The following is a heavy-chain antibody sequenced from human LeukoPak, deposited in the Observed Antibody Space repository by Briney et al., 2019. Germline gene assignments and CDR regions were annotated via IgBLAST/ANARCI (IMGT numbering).Heavy chain of an antibody. D-gene: IGHD4-17*01. CDR2: IYYSGST. CDR1: GGSISSSIYY. Sequence: PSETLSLTCTVSGGSISSSIYYWVWIRQPPGKGLEWIGSIYYSGSTYYNPSLKSRVTISVDTSKNQFSLKLSSVTAADTAVYYCASSTDYGDYPSSDYWGQGTLVTVSS. V-gene: IGHV4-39*01. CDR3: ASSTDYGDYPSSDY. J-gene: IGHJ4*02.